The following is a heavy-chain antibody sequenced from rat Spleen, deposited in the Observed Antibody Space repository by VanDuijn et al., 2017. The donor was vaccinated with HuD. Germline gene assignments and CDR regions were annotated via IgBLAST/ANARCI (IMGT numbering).Heavy chain of an antibody. J-gene: IGHJ2*01. CDR1: GFSLISYS. CDR3: ARDDPPYGYTSK. D-gene: IGHD1-9*01. Sequence: QVQLKESGPGLVQPSQTPSLTCTVSGFSLISYSVHWIRQPPGKGLEGMGGIWGDGSTAYNSVLKSRLSISRDTSKSQVFLKMSSLKTEDTATFYCARDDPPYGYTSKWGQGVMVTVSS. V-gene: IGHV2-1*01. CDR2: IWGDGST.